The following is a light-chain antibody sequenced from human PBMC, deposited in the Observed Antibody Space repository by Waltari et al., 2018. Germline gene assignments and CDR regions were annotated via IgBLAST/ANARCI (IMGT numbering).Light chain of an antibody. Sequence: EIVLTQSPGTLALSPGESATLSCRTSQSVTRALAWYQQKPGQAPRLLIYGASNMATGIPDRFMGSGSGTDFSLTISSLEPEDFAVYYCQHYLRLPVTFGQGTKVEVK. J-gene: IGKJ1*01. CDR1: QSVTRA. CDR2: GAS. CDR3: QHYLRLPVT. V-gene: IGKV3-20*01.